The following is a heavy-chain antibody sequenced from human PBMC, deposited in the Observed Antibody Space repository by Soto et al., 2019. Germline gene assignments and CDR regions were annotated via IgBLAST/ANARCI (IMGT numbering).Heavy chain of an antibody. D-gene: IGHD3-3*01. V-gene: IGHV1-2*06. J-gene: IGHJ4*01. CDR1: GYTLTDYH. CDR3: ARDGDLWSAYSPKLGSTGVVY. CDR2: INPNTGDT. Sequence: ASVKVSCKASGYTLTDYHLHWVRQAPGQGLEWLARINPNTGDTNSAQNFQGRVSVAWDSSTGTAYMELTSLTSDDTAAYYCARDGDLWSAYSPKLGSTGVVYWGQ.